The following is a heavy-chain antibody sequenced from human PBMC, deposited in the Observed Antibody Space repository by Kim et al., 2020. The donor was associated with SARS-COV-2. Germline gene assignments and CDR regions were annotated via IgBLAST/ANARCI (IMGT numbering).Heavy chain of an antibody. CDR2: IYYSGST. Sequence: SETLSLTCTVSGGSISSSSYYWGWIRQPPGKGLEWIGSIYYSGSTYYNPSLKSRVTISVDTSKNQFSLKLSSVTAADTAVYYCLLVVPAAPFDNWGQGTLVTVSS. D-gene: IGHD2-2*01. J-gene: IGHJ4*02. CDR3: LLVVPAAPFDN. V-gene: IGHV4-39*01. CDR1: GGSISSSSYY.